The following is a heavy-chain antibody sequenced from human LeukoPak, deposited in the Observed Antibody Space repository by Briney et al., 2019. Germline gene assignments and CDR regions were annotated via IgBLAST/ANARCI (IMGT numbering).Heavy chain of an antibody. Sequence: PSETLSLTCTVSGDSTSSYDWSWIRQPAGKGLEWIGRTYNSGSTNYNPSLKSRVIMSVDTSKNQFSLKLSSVTAADTAVYYCARVSSSWYQDWYFDLWGRGTLVTVPS. CDR2: TYNSGST. CDR1: GDSTSSYD. J-gene: IGHJ2*01. CDR3: ARVSSSWYQDWYFDL. V-gene: IGHV4-4*07. D-gene: IGHD6-13*01.